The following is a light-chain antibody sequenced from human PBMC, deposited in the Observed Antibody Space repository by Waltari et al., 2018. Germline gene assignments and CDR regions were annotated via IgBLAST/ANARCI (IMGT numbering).Light chain of an antibody. V-gene: IGKV3-20*01. CDR2: STY. Sequence: EIVLTQSPGTLSLSPGDRATLSCRASQTVSTIALSWYQQKPGQAPRVLIYSTYNRATGIPDRFSGSGSGTDFTLTINRLAPEDFAMYYCQQYDGIVVTFGGGTK. CDR1: QTVSTIA. CDR3: QQYDGIVVT. J-gene: IGKJ4*01.